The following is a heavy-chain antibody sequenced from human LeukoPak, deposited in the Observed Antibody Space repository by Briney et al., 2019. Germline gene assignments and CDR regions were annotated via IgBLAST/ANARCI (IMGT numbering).Heavy chain of an antibody. CDR3: ASAPVLRYFDWPSSFQH. V-gene: IGHV1-69*13. CDR1: GGTFSSYA. D-gene: IGHD3-9*01. Sequence: ASVKVSCKASGGTFSSYAISWVRQAPGQGLEWMGGIIPIFGTANYAQKFQGRVTITADGSTSTAYMELSSLRSEDTAVYYCASAPVLRYFDWPSSFQHWGQGTLVTVSS. J-gene: IGHJ1*01. CDR2: IIPIFGTA.